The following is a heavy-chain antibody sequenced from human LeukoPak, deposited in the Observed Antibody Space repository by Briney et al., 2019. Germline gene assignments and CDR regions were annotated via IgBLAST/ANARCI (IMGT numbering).Heavy chain of an antibody. Sequence: SETLSLPCAFYGGPFSNYYWSWIRQPPGKGLEWIGEINDSGRTNYNPSLMSRVTVSVDTSKNQFSLGLTSVTATDTAVYYCARRWNYGRNYYFEVWGHGATVSVSS. CDR3: ARRWNYGRNYYFEV. D-gene: IGHD1-7*01. CDR2: INDSGRT. V-gene: IGHV4-34*01. J-gene: IGHJ6*02. CDR1: GGPFSNYY.